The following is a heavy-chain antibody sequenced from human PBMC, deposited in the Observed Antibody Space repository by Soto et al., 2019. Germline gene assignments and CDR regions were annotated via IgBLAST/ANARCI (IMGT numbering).Heavy chain of an antibody. CDR1: GGSFTSNNW. D-gene: IGHD1-7*01. CDR2: IYRTGSA. J-gene: IGHJ4*02. Sequence: PSETLSLTCAVSGGSFTSNNWWTWVRQPPGQGLEWIGEIYRTGSANYNPSLKSRVTISLDKSENQFSLKVTSLTAADTAVYYCASRDPGTSVDYWGQGTLVTVSS. V-gene: IGHV4-4*02. CDR3: ASRDPGTSVDY.